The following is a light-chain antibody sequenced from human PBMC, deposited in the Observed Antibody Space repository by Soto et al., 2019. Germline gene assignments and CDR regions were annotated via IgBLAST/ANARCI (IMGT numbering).Light chain of an antibody. CDR1: QSVSSN. Sequence: EIVMTQSPATLSVSPGERATLSCRASQSVSSNLAWYQQKPGQAPRLLIYGAFTRATGIPARFSGSGSGTEFTLTISSLQSEDFAVYYCQQYNNWAPTFGQGTKVEIK. CDR2: GAF. J-gene: IGKJ1*01. V-gene: IGKV3-15*01. CDR3: QQYNNWAPT.